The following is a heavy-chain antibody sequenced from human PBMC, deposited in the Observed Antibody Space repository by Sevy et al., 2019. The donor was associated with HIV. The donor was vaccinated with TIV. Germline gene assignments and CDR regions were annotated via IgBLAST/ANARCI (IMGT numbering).Heavy chain of an antibody. CDR2: ITSGSTYT. V-gene: IGHV3-21*01. CDR1: GFSFSTYS. Sequence: GGSLRLSCAASGFSFSTYSMNWVRQAPGKGLEWVSSITSGSTYTYYVDSVKGRFSISRGNAKNSVFLQMNSLRAEDTAVYYCARSPEFQYQMLYGRQKYDGMDVWGQGTTVTVSS. CDR3: ARSPEFQYQMLYGRQKYDGMDV. J-gene: IGHJ6*02. D-gene: IGHD2-2*02.